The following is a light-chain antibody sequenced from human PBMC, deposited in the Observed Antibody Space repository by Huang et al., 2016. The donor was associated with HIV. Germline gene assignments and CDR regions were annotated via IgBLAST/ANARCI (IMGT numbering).Light chain of an antibody. Sequence: DIQMTQSPSSLSASVGDRVTSSFRASQTINNYLNWYQQKPGKAPKLLIYAASSLQSGVPSRFSGSGSGTEFTLTISSLQLEDFATYYCQQTYSAVTFGQGTKVEIK. V-gene: IGKV1-39*01. CDR3: QQTYSAVT. CDR2: AAS. J-gene: IGKJ1*01. CDR1: QTINNY.